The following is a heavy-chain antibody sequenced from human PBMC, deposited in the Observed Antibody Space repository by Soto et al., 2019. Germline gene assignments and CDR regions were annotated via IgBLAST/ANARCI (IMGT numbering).Heavy chain of an antibody. V-gene: IGHV1-69*06. CDR1: GIRFGSYA. CDR2: IIPIFGTA. J-gene: IGHJ6*02. D-gene: IGHD1-7*01. CDR3: ASPGTITGTTVDYYYGMDV. Sequence: SAEVSFKASGIRFGSYASSWVRQAPGQVLEWMGGIIPIFGTANYAQKFQGRVTITADKSTSTAYMELSSLRSEDTAVYYCASPGTITGTTVDYYYGMDVWGQGTTVTVSS.